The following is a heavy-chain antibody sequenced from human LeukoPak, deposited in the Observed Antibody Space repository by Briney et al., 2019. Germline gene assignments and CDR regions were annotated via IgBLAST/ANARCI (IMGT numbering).Heavy chain of an antibody. CDR2: IRGKHYGATP. V-gene: IGHV3-49*04. Sequence: GGSLRLSCLVSGFIFRDYAVTRVRQLPGKGLEWVGFIRGKHYGATPEYAASVKGRFTISRDDSKSLAYLQMNSLKTEDTGVYYCCKNIYVYGAYIDVWGKGTTVTVSS. CDR1: GFIFRDYA. CDR3: CKNIYVYGAYIDV. D-gene: IGHD3-10*02. J-gene: IGHJ6*03.